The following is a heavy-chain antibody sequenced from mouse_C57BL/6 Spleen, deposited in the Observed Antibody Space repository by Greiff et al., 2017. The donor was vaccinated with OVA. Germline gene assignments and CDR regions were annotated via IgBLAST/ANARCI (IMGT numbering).Heavy chain of an antibody. J-gene: IGHJ1*03. CDR3: TFHYYGSSYGDV. V-gene: IGHV14-4*01. CDR1: GFNIKDDY. D-gene: IGHD1-1*01. Sequence: VQLQQSGAELVRPGASVKLSCTASGFNIKDDYMHWVKQRPEQGLEWIGWIDPENGDTEYASKFQGKATITADTSSNTAYLQLSSLTSEDTAVYYCTFHYYGSSYGDVWGTGTTVTVSS. CDR2: IDPENGDT.